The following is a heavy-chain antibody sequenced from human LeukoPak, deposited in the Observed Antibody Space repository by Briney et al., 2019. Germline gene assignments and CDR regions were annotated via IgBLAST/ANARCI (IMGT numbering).Heavy chain of an antibody. V-gene: IGHV1-18*01. CDR2: ISAYNGNT. Sequence: GASVKVSCKASGYSFSSYGITWVRQAPGQGLEWMGWISAYNGNTNYAQNLQGRVTMTTDTSTSTAYMELRTLTSDDTAVYYCARGYKPPDFVYWGQGTLVTVSS. D-gene: IGHD1-14*01. J-gene: IGHJ4*02. CDR3: ARGYKPPDFVY. CDR1: GYSFSSYG.